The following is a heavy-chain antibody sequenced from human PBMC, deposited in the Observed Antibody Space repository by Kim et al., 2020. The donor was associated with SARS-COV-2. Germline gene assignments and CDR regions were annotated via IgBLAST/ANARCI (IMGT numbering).Heavy chain of an antibody. Sequence: GGSLRLSCAASGFTFSSYDMHWVRQATGKGLEWVSAIGTAGDTYYPGSVKGRFTISRENAKNSLYLQMNSLRAGDTAVYYCARGRAAGTGPNYYYGMDVWGQGTTVTVSS. J-gene: IGHJ6*02. CDR3: ARGRAAGTGPNYYYGMDV. D-gene: IGHD6-13*01. CDR1: GFTFSSYD. V-gene: IGHV3-13*01. CDR2: IGTAGDT.